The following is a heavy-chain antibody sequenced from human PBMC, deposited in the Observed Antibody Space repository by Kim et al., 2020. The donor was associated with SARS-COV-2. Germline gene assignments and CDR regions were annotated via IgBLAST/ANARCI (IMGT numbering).Heavy chain of an antibody. D-gene: IGHD3-10*01. Sequence: GGSLRLSCTASGFSFSSYGMHWVRQAPGKGLEGMAFMLFDGSNKNYSDSVKGRFAISRDNSKNTLYLQMNSLSAEDTAVYYCARVAAAGPYVYYYYMYV. CDR1: GFSFSSYG. J-gene: IGHJ6*03. V-gene: IGHV3-33*01. CDR2: MLFDGSNK. CDR3: ARVAAAGPYVYYYYMYV.